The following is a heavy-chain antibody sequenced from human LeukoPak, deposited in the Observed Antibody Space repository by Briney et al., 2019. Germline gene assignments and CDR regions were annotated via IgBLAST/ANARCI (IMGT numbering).Heavy chain of an antibody. D-gene: IGHD6-13*01. Sequence: ASVNVSCEASGYTFTSFGINWVRQATGQGLEWMGWMNPNNGNTGYAQKFQGRVTMTRSTSISTAYMELSSLRSEDTAVFYCARLASSSWPLYYYYGMDVWGQGTTVTVSS. CDR1: GYTFTSFG. V-gene: IGHV1-8*01. J-gene: IGHJ6*02. CDR2: MNPNNGNT. CDR3: ARLASSSWPLYYYYGMDV.